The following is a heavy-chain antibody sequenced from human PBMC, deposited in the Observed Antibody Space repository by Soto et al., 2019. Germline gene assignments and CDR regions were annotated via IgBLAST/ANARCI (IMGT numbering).Heavy chain of an antibody. CDR2: IYYSGYT. V-gene: IGHV4-39*01. Sequence: SETLSSNCPVSGTSSHSSSYYWDWIQNHQGKWLEWIGSIYYSGYTYYNPSLKSRVTISVDTSKNQFSLKLSSVTAADTAVYYCARHNGPLYVGYYYDMDVWGQGTTVT. J-gene: IGHJ6*02. CDR1: GTSSHSSSYY. D-gene: IGHD3-16*01. CDR3: ARHNGPLYVGYYYDMDV.